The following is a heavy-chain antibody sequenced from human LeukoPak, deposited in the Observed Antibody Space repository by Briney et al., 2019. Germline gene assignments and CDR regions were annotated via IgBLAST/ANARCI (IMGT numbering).Heavy chain of an antibody. D-gene: IGHD4-17*01. CDR1: GFTVSSNY. CDR3: ARDGHGDYSFDY. V-gene: IGHV3-53*01. CDR2: IHSGGST. J-gene: IGHJ4*02. Sequence: PGGSLRLSCAASGFTVSSNYMSWVRQAPGKGLEWVSVIHSGGSTYYADSVKGRFTISRDNSKNTLYLQMNSLRAEDTAVYYCARDGHGDYSFDYWGQGTLVTVSS.